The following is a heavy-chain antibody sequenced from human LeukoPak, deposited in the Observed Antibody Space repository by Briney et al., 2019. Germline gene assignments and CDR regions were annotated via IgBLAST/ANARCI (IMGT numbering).Heavy chain of an antibody. CDR2: IYYSGST. CDR1: GGPISSYY. J-gene: IGHJ2*01. Sequence: KPSETLSLTCTVSGGPISSYYWSWIRQPPGKGLEWIGYIYYSGSTNYSPSLKSRVTISVDTSKNQFSLKLSSVTAADTAVYYCARVGRVTMIVVVKPNWYFDLWGRGTLVTVSS. CDR3: ARVGRVTMIVVVKPNWYFDL. V-gene: IGHV4-59*01. D-gene: IGHD3-22*01.